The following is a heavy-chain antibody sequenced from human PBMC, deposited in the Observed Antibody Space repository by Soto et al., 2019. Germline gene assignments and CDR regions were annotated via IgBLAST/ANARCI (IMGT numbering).Heavy chain of an antibody. Sequence: GGSLRLSCAVSGFTFSSHAMTWVRQAPGTGLEWVSTIDHVGANTHYADSVKGRFTISRDNSRNTVYLQMSSLRAADTALYFCVYWVSEHFDFWGQGTPVTVSS. CDR2: IDHVGANT. CDR1: GFTFSSHA. CDR3: VYWVSEHFDF. J-gene: IGHJ4*02. D-gene: IGHD2-15*01. V-gene: IGHV3-23*01.